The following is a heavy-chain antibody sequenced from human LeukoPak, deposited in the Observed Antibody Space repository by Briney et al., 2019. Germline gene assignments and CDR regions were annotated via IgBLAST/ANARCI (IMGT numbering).Heavy chain of an antibody. D-gene: IGHD3-10*01. Sequence: PGGSLRLSCAASGLTLSSYAMNWVRQAPGKGLEWVSAVSAGGGSTYYADSVKGRFSISRDSSINTLYLQMNSLRAEDTAVYFCAKDPPGSGPDFDSWGQGTLVTVSS. V-gene: IGHV3-23*01. CDR2: VSAGGGST. J-gene: IGHJ4*02. CDR3: AKDPPGSGPDFDS. CDR1: GLTLSSYA.